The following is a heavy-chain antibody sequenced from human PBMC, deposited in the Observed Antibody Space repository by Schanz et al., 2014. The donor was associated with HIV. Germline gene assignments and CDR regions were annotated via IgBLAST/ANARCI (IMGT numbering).Heavy chain of an antibody. CDR1: GFTFSNFA. J-gene: IGHJ4*02. CDR3: AKDAARIYYDILTGPFDS. D-gene: IGHD3-9*01. CDR2: ISWNSGSR. Sequence: EVQLLESGGGLVQPGGSLRLSCAASGFTFSNFAMSWVRQAPGKGLEWVSGISWNSGSRGYAESVKGRFTISRDNAKNSLYLQMNSLRGEDTALYYCAKDAARIYYDILTGPFDSWGQGTLVTVSS. V-gene: IGHV3-9*01.